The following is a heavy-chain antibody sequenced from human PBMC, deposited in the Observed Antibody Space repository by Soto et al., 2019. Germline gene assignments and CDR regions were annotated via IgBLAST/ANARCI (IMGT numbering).Heavy chain of an antibody. D-gene: IGHD3-9*01. V-gene: IGHV1-46*03. CDR2: INPSGGST. CDR1: GYTFTSYY. Sequence: ASVKVSCKASGYTFTSYYMHWVRQAPGQGLEWMGIINPSGGSTSYAQKFQGRVTMTRDTSTSTVYMELSSLRSEDTAVYYCASTLRYFRRPDSYYMDVWGKGTTVTVSS. CDR3: ASTLRYFRRPDSYYMDV. J-gene: IGHJ6*03.